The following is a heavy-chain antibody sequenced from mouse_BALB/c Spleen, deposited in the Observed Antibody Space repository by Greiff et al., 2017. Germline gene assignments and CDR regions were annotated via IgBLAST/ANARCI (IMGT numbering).Heavy chain of an antibody. CDR2: IWAGGST. CDR3: ARDRYGNCDAMDY. Sequence: VQLMESGPGLVAPSQCLSITCTVSGFSLTSYGVHWVRQPPGKGLEWLGVIWAGGSTNYNSALTSRLSISKDKSKSQVFLKMNSLQTEDTAMYYCARDRYGNCDAMDYWGQGTSVTVSS. D-gene: IGHD2-10*02. J-gene: IGHJ4*01. CDR1: GFSLTSYG. V-gene: IGHV2-9*02.